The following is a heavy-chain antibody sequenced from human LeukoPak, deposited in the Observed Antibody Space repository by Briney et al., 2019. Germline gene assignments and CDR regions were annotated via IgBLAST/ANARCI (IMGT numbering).Heavy chain of an antibody. Sequence: PGGSLRLSCAASGFTFSSYSMNWVRQAPGKGLEWVSSISSSSSYIYYADSVKGRFTISRDNAKNSLYLQMNSPRAEDTAVYYCARDGEYYDFWSGYSVDYWGQGTLVTVSS. CDR2: ISSSSSYI. CDR1: GFTFSSYS. CDR3: ARDGEYYDFWSGYSVDY. D-gene: IGHD3-3*01. V-gene: IGHV3-21*04. J-gene: IGHJ4*02.